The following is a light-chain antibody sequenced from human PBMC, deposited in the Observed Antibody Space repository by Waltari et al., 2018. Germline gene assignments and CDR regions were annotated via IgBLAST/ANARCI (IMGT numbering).Light chain of an antibody. V-gene: IGLV4-69*01. CDR2: VNSDGSH. Sequence: QLVLTQSPSASASLGASVKLTCTLDSEHSSNIIAWLQQQPEKGPRYLMKVNSDGSHTKGDEIPVRFSGSSSGAERYLIISSLQSEDEAVYYCETGGHGSWVFGGGTKLTVL. J-gene: IGLJ3*02. CDR1: SEHSSNI. CDR3: ETGGHGSWV.